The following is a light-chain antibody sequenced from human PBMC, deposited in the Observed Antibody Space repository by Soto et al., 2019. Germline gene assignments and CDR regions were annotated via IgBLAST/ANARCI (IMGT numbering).Light chain of an antibody. CDR2: EVD. CDR3: SSWTSRTTQV. CDR1: SSDVGGYKF. V-gene: IGLV2-14*01. Sequence: QSVLTQPASVSGSPGQSITISCTGTSSDVGGYKFVSWYQQYPGKAPKLIIYEVDSRPSGVSNRFSGSKSGNTASLTISGLRAQDEADYYCSSWTSRTTQVLGGGTKVTVL. J-gene: IGLJ3*02.